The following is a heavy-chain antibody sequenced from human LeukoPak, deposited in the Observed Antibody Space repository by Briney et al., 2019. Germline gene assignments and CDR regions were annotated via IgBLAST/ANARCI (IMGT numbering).Heavy chain of an antibody. Sequence: GGSLRLSCAASGVTVSSNYMSWVRQAPGKGLEWVANIKQGGSEKYYVDSVKGRFTISRDNAKNSLYLQMNSLRAEDTAVYYCARGDRGYSGYVFDAFDIWGQGTMVTVSS. D-gene: IGHD5-12*01. CDR1: GVTVSSNY. CDR3: ARGDRGYSGYVFDAFDI. V-gene: IGHV3-7*01. J-gene: IGHJ3*02. CDR2: IKQGGSEK.